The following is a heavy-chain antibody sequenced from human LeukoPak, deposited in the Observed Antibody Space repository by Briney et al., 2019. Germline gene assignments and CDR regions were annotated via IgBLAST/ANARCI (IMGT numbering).Heavy chain of an antibody. Sequence: ASVKVSCEASGYTFTSYGISWVRQAPGQGLEWMGWISAYNGNTNYAQKLQGRVTMTTDTSTSTAYMELRSLRSDDTAVYYCARDQQWLVFSWFDPWGQGTLVTVSS. CDR2: ISAYNGNT. CDR1: GYTFTSYG. D-gene: IGHD6-19*01. J-gene: IGHJ5*02. CDR3: ARDQQWLVFSWFDP. V-gene: IGHV1-18*01.